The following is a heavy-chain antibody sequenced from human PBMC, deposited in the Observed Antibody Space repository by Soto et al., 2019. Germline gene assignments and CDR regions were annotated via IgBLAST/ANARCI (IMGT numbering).Heavy chain of an antibody. Sequence: ASVKVSCKASGYTFTSYDINWVRQATGQGLEWMGWMNPNSGNTGYAQKFQGRVTMTRNTSISTAYMELSSPRSEDTAVYYCARGLLPLDAFDTWGQGTMVTVSS. CDR1: GYTFTSYD. CDR3: ARGLLPLDAFDT. J-gene: IGHJ3*02. CDR2: MNPNSGNT. V-gene: IGHV1-8*01.